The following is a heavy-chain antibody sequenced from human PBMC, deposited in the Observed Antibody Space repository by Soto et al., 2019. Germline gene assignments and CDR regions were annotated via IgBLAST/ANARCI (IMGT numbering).Heavy chain of an antibody. Sequence: SETLSLTCTVSGGSISSYYWIWIRQPPGKGLEWIGYIYYSGSTNYNPSLKSRVTISVDTSKNQFSLKLSSVTAADTAVYYCARLDGSGSYYSYYYHYYMDVWGKGTTVTVSS. CDR1: GGSISSYY. CDR3: ARLDGSGSYYSYYYHYYMDV. D-gene: IGHD3-10*01. J-gene: IGHJ6*03. V-gene: IGHV4-59*08. CDR2: IYYSGST.